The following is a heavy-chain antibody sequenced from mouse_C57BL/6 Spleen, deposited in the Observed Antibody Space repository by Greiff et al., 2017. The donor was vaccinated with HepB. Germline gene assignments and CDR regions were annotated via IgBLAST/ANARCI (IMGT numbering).Heavy chain of an antibody. D-gene: IGHD1-1*01. Sequence: EVNVVESGGDLVKPGGSLKLSCAASGFTFSSYGMSWVRQTPDKRLEWVATISSGGSYTYYPDSVKGRFTISRDNAKNTLYLQMSSLKSEDTAMYYCARHTSYYGSSCVSCFDVWGTGTTVTVSS. CDR3: ARHTSYYGSSCVSCFDV. CDR2: ISSGGSYT. CDR1: GFTFSSYG. J-gene: IGHJ1*03. V-gene: IGHV5-6*01.